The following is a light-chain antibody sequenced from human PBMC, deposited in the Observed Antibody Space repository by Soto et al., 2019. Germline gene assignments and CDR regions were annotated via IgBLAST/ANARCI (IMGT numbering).Light chain of an antibody. J-gene: IGLJ1*01. Sequence: HSVLTQPPSASGTPGQSVTISCTGTSSDVGGYNYVSWYQQHPGKAPKVMIYEVSKRPSGVPDRFSGSKSGNTASLTVSGLQAEDEADYYCSSYAGSNNYVFGTGTKVTVL. CDR2: EVS. V-gene: IGLV2-8*01. CDR1: SSDVGGYNY. CDR3: SSYAGSNNYV.